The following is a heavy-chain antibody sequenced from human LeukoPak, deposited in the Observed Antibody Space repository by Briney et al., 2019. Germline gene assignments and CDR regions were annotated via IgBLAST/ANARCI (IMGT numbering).Heavy chain of an antibody. J-gene: IGHJ3*02. V-gene: IGHV4-4*07. CDR2: IYTSGST. D-gene: IGHD4-23*01. CDR3: ARDPGNDDAFDI. CDR1: GGSIRSYF. Sequence: SETLSLTRTLSGGSIRSYFWSGIRQPAGRGLEWIGRIYTSGSTKYNPSLKSRVTMSVETSKNQCSLTLSSVAAADTAVYYCARDPGNDDAFDIWGQGTMVTVSS.